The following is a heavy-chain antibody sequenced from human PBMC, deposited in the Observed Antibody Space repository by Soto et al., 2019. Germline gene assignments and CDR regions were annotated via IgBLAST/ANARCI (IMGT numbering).Heavy chain of an antibody. CDR1: GFTFSSYS. V-gene: IGHV3-30-3*01. D-gene: IGHD2-21*02. J-gene: IGHJ1*01. Sequence: PGGSLRLSCAASGFTFSSYSIHWVRQAPCKGLEWVAVISYDGSNKYYADSVKGRFTISRDNSKNTLYLQMNSLRAEDTAVYYCAREALCGGDCYHDDYFQHSGQRTLVTVSS. CDR2: ISYDGSNK. CDR3: AREALCGGDCYHDDYFQH.